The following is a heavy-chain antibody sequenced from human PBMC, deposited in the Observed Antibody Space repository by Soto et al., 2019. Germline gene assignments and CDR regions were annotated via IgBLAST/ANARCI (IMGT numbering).Heavy chain of an antibody. CDR1: GFTFSSYG. J-gene: IGHJ3*02. D-gene: IGHD6-13*01. CDR3: AKDLSLSSSWYDGWAFDI. Sequence: PGGSLRLSCAASGFTFSSYGMHWVRQAPGKGLEWVAVIWYDGSNKYYADSVKGRFTISRDNSKNTLYLQMNSLRAEDTAVYYCAKDLSLSSSWYDGWAFDIWGQGTMVTVSS. V-gene: IGHV3-33*06. CDR2: IWYDGSNK.